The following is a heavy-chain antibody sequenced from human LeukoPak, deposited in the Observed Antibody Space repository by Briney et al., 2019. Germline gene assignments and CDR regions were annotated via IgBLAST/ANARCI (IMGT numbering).Heavy chain of an antibody. CDR2: ISSSGSTI. Sequence: GGSLRLSCAASGFTFSDYYMSWIRQAPGKGLEWVSYISSSGSTIYYADSVKGRFTISRDNAKNSLYLQMNSLRAEDTAVYYCARLYCSSTSCLDYWDQGTLVTVSS. D-gene: IGHD2-2*01. V-gene: IGHV3-11*04. CDR1: GFTFSDYY. J-gene: IGHJ4*02. CDR3: ARLYCSSTSCLDY.